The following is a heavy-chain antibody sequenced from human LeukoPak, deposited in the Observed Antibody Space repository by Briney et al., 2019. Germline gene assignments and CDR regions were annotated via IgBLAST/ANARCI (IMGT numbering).Heavy chain of an antibody. V-gene: IGHV4-34*01. CDR3: ARRDCGGECDWFDP. CDR1: GGSFSGYY. J-gene: IGHJ5*02. Sequence: SETLSLTCAVYGGSFSGYYWSWIRQPPGKGLEWIGEINHSGSTNYNPSLKSRVTISVDTSKNQFSLKLSSVNAADTAVYHCARRDCGGECDWFDPWGQGTLVTVSS. CDR2: INHSGST. D-gene: IGHD2-21*01.